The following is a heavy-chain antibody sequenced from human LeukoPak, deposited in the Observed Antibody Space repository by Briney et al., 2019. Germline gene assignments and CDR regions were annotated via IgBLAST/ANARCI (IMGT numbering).Heavy chain of an antibody. CDR1: GESFSGYY. CDR2: INHSGST. Sequence: SETLSLTCAVYGESFSGYYWSWIRQPPGKGLEWIGEINHSGSTNYNPSLKSRVTISVDTSKNQFSLKLSSVTAADTAVYYCARHRTTTHYYYYGMDVWGQGTTVTVSS. CDR3: ARHRTTTHYYYYGMDV. D-gene: IGHD1-1*01. V-gene: IGHV4-34*01. J-gene: IGHJ6*02.